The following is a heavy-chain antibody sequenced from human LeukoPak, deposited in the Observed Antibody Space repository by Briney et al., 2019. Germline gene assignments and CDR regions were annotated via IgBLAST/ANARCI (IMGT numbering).Heavy chain of an antibody. CDR3: ARALRNAINYYYYYMDV. V-gene: IGHV1-69*06. Sequence: SVKVSCKASGYTFTSYAISWVRQAPGQGLEWMGGIIPIFGTANYAQKFQGRVTITADKSTSTAYMELSSLRSEDTAVYYCARALRNAINYYYYYMDVWGKGTTVTVSS. D-gene: IGHD1-1*01. CDR1: GYTFTSYA. J-gene: IGHJ6*03. CDR2: IIPIFGTA.